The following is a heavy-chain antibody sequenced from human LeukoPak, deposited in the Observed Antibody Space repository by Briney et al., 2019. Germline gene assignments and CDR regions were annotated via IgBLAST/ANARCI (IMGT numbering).Heavy chain of an antibody. J-gene: IGHJ5*02. CDR3: ARVPFVVMGDTGNWFDP. Sequence: ASVKVSCKASGYTFTNYAMNWVRQAPGQGLEWMGWINTNTGDPTYAQGFPGRFAFSLDASVSTAYLQIRRLKAEDTALCYCARVPFVVMGDTGNWFDPWGQGTLVTVSS. V-gene: IGHV7-4-1*01. CDR1: GYTFTNYA. CDR2: INTNTGDP. D-gene: IGHD2-8*01.